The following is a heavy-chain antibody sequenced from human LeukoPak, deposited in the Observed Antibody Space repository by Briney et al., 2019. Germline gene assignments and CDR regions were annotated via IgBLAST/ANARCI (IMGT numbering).Heavy chain of an antibody. Sequence: ASVKVSCKASGYTFSDYNINWVRQAPGQGLEWMGWINPNSGVTTYAQKFQGRVTMTRDTSISTAFMELSRLKSDDTAVYFCAIGVVATRYFDHWGQGTLVIVSS. CDR1: GYTFSDYN. V-gene: IGHV1-2*02. CDR3: AIGVVATRYFDH. CDR2: INPNSGVT. J-gene: IGHJ4*02. D-gene: IGHD1-1*01.